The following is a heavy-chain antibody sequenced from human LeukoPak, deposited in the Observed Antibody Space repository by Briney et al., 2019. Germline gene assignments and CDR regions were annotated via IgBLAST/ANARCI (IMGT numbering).Heavy chain of an antibody. CDR3: ARGGYSSSWPEADY. V-gene: IGHV3-48*03. Sequence: GGSLRLSCAASGFTFSSYEMNWVRQAPGKGLEWVSYISSSGSTIYYADSVKGRFTISRDNAKNSLYLQMNSLRAEDTALYYCARGGYSSSWPEADYWGQGTLVTVSS. CDR1: GFTFSSYE. J-gene: IGHJ4*02. D-gene: IGHD6-13*01. CDR2: ISSSGSTI.